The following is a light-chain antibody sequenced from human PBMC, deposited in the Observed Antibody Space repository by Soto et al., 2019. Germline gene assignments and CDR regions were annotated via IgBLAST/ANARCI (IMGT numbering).Light chain of an antibody. CDR1: QSVAGNS. CDR2: GAS. Sequence: EIVLTQSPGTLSLSPGERATLSCRASQSVAGNSLAWYQHKPGQAPRLLIYGASSRATGIPDRFSGSGSGTDFSLTISRLEPEDFAVYYCQQYDSSPPYTFGQGTKLEIK. CDR3: QQYDSSPPYT. V-gene: IGKV3-20*01. J-gene: IGKJ2*01.